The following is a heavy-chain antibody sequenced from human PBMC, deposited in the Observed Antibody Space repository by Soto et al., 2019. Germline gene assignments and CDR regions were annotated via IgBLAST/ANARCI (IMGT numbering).Heavy chain of an antibody. CDR3: AAQKPGGLDY. CDR1: GYTFTSYA. Sequence: ASVKVSCKASGYTFTSYAMHWVRQAPGQGLEWMGWINACNGNTKYSQKVQGRVTITRDTSTSTAYMELRSLRSDDTAVYYCAAQKPGGLDYWGQGTLVTVSS. D-gene: IGHD6-6*01. V-gene: IGHV1-3*01. CDR2: INACNGNT. J-gene: IGHJ4*02.